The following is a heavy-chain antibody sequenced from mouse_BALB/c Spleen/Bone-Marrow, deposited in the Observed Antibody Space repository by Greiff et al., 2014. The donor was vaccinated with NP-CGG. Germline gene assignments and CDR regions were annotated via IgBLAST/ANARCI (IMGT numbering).Heavy chain of an antibody. Sequence: VQLKESGAELAKPGASVKLSCTASGFNIKDTYMHWVKQRPEQGLEWIGRIEPANGDTKYDPKFQGKATITADTSSNTAYLQLSSLTSEDTAVYYCTKPSCYYGSSYWYFDVWGAGTTVTVSS. CDR1: GFNIKDTY. V-gene: IGHV14-3*02. CDR2: IEPANGDT. CDR3: TKPSCYYGSSYWYFDV. J-gene: IGHJ1*01. D-gene: IGHD1-1*01.